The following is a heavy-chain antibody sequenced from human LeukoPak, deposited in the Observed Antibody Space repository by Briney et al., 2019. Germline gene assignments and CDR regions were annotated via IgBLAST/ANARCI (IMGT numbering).Heavy chain of an antibody. CDR2: ITDSGGDT. Sequence: GGSLRLSCAASGFTFSLYAMIWVRQAPGKGLEWVSAITDSGGDTYSSDSVKGRFTISRDNSKSTLYLQMDSLRGDDTAVYYCAKGSAASRPYYFDYWGQGALVTVSS. D-gene: IGHD6-6*01. V-gene: IGHV3-23*01. CDR3: AKGSAASRPYYFDY. J-gene: IGHJ4*02. CDR1: GFTFSLYA.